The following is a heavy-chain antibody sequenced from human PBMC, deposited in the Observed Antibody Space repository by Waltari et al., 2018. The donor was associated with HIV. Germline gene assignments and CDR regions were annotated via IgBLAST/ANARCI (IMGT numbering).Heavy chain of an antibody. V-gene: IGHV3-30*18. CDR3: AKDRAFFQVGYSII. J-gene: IGHJ4*02. CDR2: ISYDRSTK. D-gene: IGHD5-12*01. Sequence: QVQLVESGGGVVQPGRSLRLSCAASGFTFHNHGIHWVRQAPGKGLEWVEVISYDRSTKDYADSVKGRFTISRDNSKKTVYLQMNSLRAEDTAVYYCAKDRAFFQVGYSIIWGQGTLVTVSS. CDR1: GFTFHNHG.